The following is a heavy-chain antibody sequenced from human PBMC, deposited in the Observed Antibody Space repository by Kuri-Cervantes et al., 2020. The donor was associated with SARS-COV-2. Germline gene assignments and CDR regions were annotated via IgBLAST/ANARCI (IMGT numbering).Heavy chain of an antibody. CDR2: IIPIFGTA. Sequence: VKVSCKASGGTFSSYAISWVRQAPGQGLEWMGGIIPIFGTANYAQKFQGRVTITADKSTSTAYMELSSLRSEDTAVYYCTRGDLVTAYPGDYFDSWGQGALVTVSS. V-gene: IGHV1-69*06. J-gene: IGHJ4*02. CDR1: GGTFSSYA. D-gene: IGHD3-9*01. CDR3: TRGDLVTAYPGDYFDS.